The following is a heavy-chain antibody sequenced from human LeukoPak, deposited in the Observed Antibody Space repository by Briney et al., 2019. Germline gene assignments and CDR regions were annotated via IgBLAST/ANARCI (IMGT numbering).Heavy chain of an antibody. Sequence: TSETLSLTCTVPDGSISNSYWNWVRQSPGKGLEWIGYIYSSGNANYNPSFKSRVTLSVDTSKNQFSLNLNSVTASDTAVYYCANSYDGKIVPFDNWGQGTLVTVSS. CDR1: DGSISNSY. D-gene: IGHD4-23*01. CDR2: IYSSGNA. V-gene: IGHV4-4*09. CDR3: ANSYDGKIVPFDN. J-gene: IGHJ4*02.